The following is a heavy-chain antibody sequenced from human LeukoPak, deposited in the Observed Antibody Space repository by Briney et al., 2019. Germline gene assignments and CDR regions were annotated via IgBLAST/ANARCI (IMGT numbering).Heavy chain of an antibody. V-gene: IGHV4-30-2*01. D-gene: IGHD3-22*01. CDR1: GGSISSGGYY. Sequence: TLSLTCTVSGGSISSGGYYWSWVRQPPGKGLEWIGYIHHSGSTYYNPSLKSRVTISVDRSKNPFSLKLSSVTAADTAVYYCARGRRYYYDTSGYQYYFDYWGQGTLVTVSS. CDR2: IHHSGST. J-gene: IGHJ4*02. CDR3: ARGRRYYYDTSGYQYYFDY.